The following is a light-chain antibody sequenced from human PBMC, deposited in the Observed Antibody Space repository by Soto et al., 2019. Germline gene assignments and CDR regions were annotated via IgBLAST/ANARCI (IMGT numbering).Light chain of an antibody. V-gene: IGLV2-14*01. CDR1: SSDVGFNY. J-gene: IGLJ2*01. CDR3: SSFISSSSPVV. CDR2: DLT. Sequence: QSVLTQPASVSGSPGQSITISCTGTSSDVGFNYVSWYQQHPGKAPKLMIYDLTNRPSGVSSRFYGSKSRSTASLTISGLKADDEAHYYCSSFISSSSPVVFGGGTKLTVL.